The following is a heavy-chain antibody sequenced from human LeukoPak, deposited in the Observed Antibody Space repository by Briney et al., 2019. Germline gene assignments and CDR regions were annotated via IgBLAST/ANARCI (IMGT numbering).Heavy chain of an antibody. Sequence: SETLSLTCAVYGGSFSGYYWSWIRQPPGKGLEWIGEINHSGSTNYNPSLKSRVTISVDTSKNQFSLKLSSVTAADTAVYYCARRRWPYYADGFAPWGQGTLVTVSS. D-gene: IGHD2-2*01. CDR2: INHSGST. J-gene: IGHJ5*02. CDR1: GGSFSGYY. CDR3: ARRRWPYYADGFAP. V-gene: IGHV4-34*01.